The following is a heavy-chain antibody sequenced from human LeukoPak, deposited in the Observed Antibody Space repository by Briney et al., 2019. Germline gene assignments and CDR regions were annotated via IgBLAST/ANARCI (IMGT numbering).Heavy chain of an antibody. CDR3: AEGSAGQIVGANWAGGDY. J-gene: IGHJ4*02. Sequence: GGSLRLSCAASGFTFSSYGMHWVRQAPGKGLEWVAVISYDGSNKYYADSVKGRFTISRDNSKNTLYLQMNSLRAEDTAVYYCAEGSAGQIVGANWAGGDYWGQGTLVTVSS. CDR1: GFTFSSYG. CDR2: ISYDGSNK. D-gene: IGHD1-26*01. V-gene: IGHV3-30*18.